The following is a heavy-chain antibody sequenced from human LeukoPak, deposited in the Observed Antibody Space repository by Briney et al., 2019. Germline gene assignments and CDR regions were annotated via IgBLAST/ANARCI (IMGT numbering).Heavy chain of an antibody. Sequence: GESLKTSCKGSGYSFTSYWIGVVRQMPGKGLGWMGIIYPGDSDTRYSPSFQGQVTISADKSISTAYLQSRSRKASDTDMYDCARHSGSSLPDYWGQGTLVTVSS. J-gene: IGHJ4*02. CDR3: ARHSGSSLPDY. CDR2: IYPGDSDT. CDR1: GYSFTSYW. D-gene: IGHD2-15*01. V-gene: IGHV5-51*01.